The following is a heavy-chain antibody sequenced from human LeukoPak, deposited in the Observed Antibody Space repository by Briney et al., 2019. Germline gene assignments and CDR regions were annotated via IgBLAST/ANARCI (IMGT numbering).Heavy chain of an antibody. V-gene: IGHV3-21*01. J-gene: IGHJ4*02. CDR3: ERDRGGKIAARVDY. CDR2: ISSSSSYI. CDR1: GFTFSSYS. D-gene: IGHD6-6*01. Sequence: PGGSLRLSCAASGFTFSSYSMNWVRQAPGQGLEWVASISSSSSYIYYADSVKGRFTISRDNTKNSLYLQMISLRAEDTADYYCERDRGGKIAARVDYWGQGTLVTVSS.